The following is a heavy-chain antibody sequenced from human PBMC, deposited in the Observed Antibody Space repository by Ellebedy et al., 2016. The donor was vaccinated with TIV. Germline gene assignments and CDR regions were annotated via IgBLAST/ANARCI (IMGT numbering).Heavy chain of an antibody. Sequence: ASVKVSCXASGYTFTHYGISWVRQAPGQGLEWMGWISGYNGNANYAQKLQGRVTMTTDTSTSTAYMDLRSLRSDDTAVYYCARQVAGAINYFDRWGQGTLVSVSS. D-gene: IGHD2-2*01. CDR1: GYTFTHYG. J-gene: IGHJ5*02. CDR2: ISGYNGNA. CDR3: ARQVAGAINYFDR. V-gene: IGHV1-18*01.